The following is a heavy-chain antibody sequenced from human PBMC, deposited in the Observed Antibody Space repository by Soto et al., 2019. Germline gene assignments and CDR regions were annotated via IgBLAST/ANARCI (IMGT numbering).Heavy chain of an antibody. CDR2: IYWDDDK. D-gene: IGHD3-16*01. Sequence: QITLKESGPTLVKPTQTLTLTCTFSGFSLSTSGVGVGWIRQPPGKALEWLALIYWDDDKRYSPSLKSRLTITKDPSNNQVVLTMTNMDPVDTETYYCANSIYTYVWGTNWFDPWGQGTLVTVSS. CDR3: ANSIYTYVWGTNWFDP. J-gene: IGHJ5*02. CDR1: GFSLSTSGVG. V-gene: IGHV2-5*02.